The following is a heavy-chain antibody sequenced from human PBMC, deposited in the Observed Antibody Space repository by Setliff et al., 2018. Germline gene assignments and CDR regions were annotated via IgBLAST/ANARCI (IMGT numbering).Heavy chain of an antibody. V-gene: IGHV4-59*01. J-gene: IGHJ4*02. CDR3: ASGGTYRYFDY. CDR1: GGSISTYY. Sequence: SETLSLTCTVSGGSISTYYWSWIRQPPGKGLEFIGYVYYSGITNYDPSLKSRVTMSVDTSKNQFSLKLSSVTAADPAVDYCASGGTYRYFDYWGQGTLVTVSS. CDR2: VYYSGIT.